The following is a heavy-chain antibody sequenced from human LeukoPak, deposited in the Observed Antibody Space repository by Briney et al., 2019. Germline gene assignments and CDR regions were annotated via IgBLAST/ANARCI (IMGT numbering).Heavy chain of an antibody. CDR3: ARGPSGYHNT. CDR1: GFTFSSYA. CDR2: IYGGGST. Sequence: PGGSLRLSCAASGFTFSSYAMSWVRQAPGKGLEWVSLIYGGGSTYYADSVKGRFTISRDNSKNTLYLQMNSLRAEDTAVYYYARGPSGYHNTGGQGTLVTVSS. V-gene: IGHV3-66*01. D-gene: IGHD5-12*01. J-gene: IGHJ4*02.